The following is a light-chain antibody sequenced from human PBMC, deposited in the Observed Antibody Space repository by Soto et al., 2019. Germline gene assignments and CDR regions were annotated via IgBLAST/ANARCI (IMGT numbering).Light chain of an antibody. CDR1: QSVSAN. J-gene: IGKJ1*01. Sequence: IVLTQSPGTLSLFPGERATLSCRASQSVSANLAWYQQKPGQAPRLLIYGASTRATGIPARFSGSGSGTEFTLTISSLQSEDFAVYYCQQYSNWPTFGQGTKVDI. CDR2: GAS. V-gene: IGKV3-15*01. CDR3: QQYSNWPT.